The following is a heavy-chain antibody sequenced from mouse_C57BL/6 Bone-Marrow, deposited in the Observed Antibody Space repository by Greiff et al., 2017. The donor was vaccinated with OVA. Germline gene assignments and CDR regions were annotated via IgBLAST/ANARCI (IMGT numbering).Heavy chain of an antibody. J-gene: IGHJ3*01. CDR1: GYTFTSYW. CDR3: ASCGKNLFFAY. CDR2: IHPSDSDT. Sequence: VQLQQPGAELVKPGASVKVSCKASGYTFTSYWMHWVKQRPGQGLEWIGRIHPSDSDTNYNQKFKGKATLTVDKSSSPAYMQLSSLTSEDSAVYYCASCGKNLFFAYWGQGTLVTVSA. D-gene: IGHD1-1*01. V-gene: IGHV1-74*01.